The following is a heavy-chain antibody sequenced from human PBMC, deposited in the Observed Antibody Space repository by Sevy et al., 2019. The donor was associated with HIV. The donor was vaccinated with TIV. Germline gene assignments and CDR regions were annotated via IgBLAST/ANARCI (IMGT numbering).Heavy chain of an antibody. CDR1: GFTFDMYW. CDR3: ARRYCDL. V-gene: IGHV3-7*03. J-gene: IGHJ4*02. CDR2: IRQDGNEI. Sequence: GGSLRLSCDASGFTFDMYWMQWVRQAPGKGLEWVANIRQDGNEICYAASVRGRFTISRDNAKGSLYLQMNNLRVEDTATYYCARRYCDLWGQGTLVTVSS.